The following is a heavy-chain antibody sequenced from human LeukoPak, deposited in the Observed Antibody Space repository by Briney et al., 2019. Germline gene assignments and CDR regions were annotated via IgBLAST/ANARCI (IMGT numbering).Heavy chain of an antibody. CDR1: GFTFSSYG. V-gene: IGHV3-30*18. D-gene: IGHD2-2*01. CDR2: ISYDGSNK. CDR3: AKGSYQLRGDY. Sequence: PGRSLRPSCAASGFTFSSYGMHWVRQAPGKGLEWVAVISYDGSNKYYADSVKGRFTISRDNSKNTLYLQMNSLRAEDTAVYYCAKGSYQLRGDYWGQGTLVTVSS. J-gene: IGHJ4*02.